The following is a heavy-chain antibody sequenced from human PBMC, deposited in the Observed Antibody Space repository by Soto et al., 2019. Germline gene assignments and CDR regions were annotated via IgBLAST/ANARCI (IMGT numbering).Heavy chain of an antibody. V-gene: IGHV3-7*02. CDR1: GFTFSSYW. CDR2: IKQDGSEK. CDR3: ARNDYYDSSGYYY. J-gene: IGHJ4*02. D-gene: IGHD3-22*01. Sequence: GSLRLSCAASGFTFSSYWMSWVRQAPGKGLEWVANIKQDGSEKYYVDSVKGRFTISRDNAKNSLYLQMNSLRDEDTAVYYCARNDYYDSSGYYYWGQGTLVTVSS.